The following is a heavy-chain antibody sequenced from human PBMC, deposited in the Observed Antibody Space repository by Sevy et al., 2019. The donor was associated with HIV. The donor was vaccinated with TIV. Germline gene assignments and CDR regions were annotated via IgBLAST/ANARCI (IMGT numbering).Heavy chain of an antibody. CDR1: GYIFSDYN. CDR3: VREDINAPRKFLSFDI. Sequence: ASVKVSCKTTGYIFSDYNMHWVRQAPGQGLEWMALINPNSGVTIYAHNFRGRVSVTRDTSMSTAYMELSGLKSDDTAVYYCVREDINAPRKFLSFDIWGQGTMVTVSS. V-gene: IGHV1-2*06. CDR2: INPNSGVT. D-gene: IGHD3-3*01. J-gene: IGHJ3*02.